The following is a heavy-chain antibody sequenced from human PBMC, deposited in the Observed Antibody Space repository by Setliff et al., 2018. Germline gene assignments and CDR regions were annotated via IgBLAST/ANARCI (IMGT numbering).Heavy chain of an antibody. CDR2: ISGYGSRT. CDR1: GFTFSTYA. Sequence: GESLKISCAASGFTFSTYAMTWVRQAPGKGLEWVSGISGYGSRTYYADSVKGRSTISRDNSQNTIYLQMNSLRAEDTAVYYCIRDTSGRDAFDIWGQGTMVTVSS. D-gene: IGHD6-19*01. J-gene: IGHJ3*02. V-gene: IGHV3-23*01. CDR3: IRDTSGRDAFDI.